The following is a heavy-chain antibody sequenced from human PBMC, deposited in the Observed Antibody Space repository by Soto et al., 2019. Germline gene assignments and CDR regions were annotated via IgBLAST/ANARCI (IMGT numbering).Heavy chain of an antibody. V-gene: IGHV5-51*01. CDR3: SRHGPEHGGNSGGMDV. D-gene: IGHD2-21*02. J-gene: IGHJ6*02. CDR1: GYSFTTYW. Sequence: GESLKISCKGYGYSFTTYWIAWVRQMPGQGLEWMGVIYPADSDTRYSPSFQGQVTISADKSLSTAFLQWSSLKAPDTAMYYCSRHGPEHGGNSGGMDVWGHGTTVTVSS. CDR2: IYPADSDT.